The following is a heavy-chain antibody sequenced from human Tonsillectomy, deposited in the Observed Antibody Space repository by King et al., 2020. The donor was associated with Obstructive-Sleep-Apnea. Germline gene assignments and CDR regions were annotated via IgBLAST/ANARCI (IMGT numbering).Heavy chain of an antibody. CDR1: GFTFSSYA. V-gene: IGHV3-23*04. CDR3: AKDLVDYQLAWSVGMGYFDY. CDR2: ISGDGGST. Sequence: VQLVESGGGLVQPGGSLRLSCAASGFTFSSYAMTWVRQAPGKGLEWVSVISGDGGSTYYADSVKGRFTISRDNSKNTLYLQMNSLRAEDTAVYFCAKDLVDYQLAWSVGMGYFDYWGQGSLVTVSP. J-gene: IGHJ4*02. D-gene: IGHD2-2*01.